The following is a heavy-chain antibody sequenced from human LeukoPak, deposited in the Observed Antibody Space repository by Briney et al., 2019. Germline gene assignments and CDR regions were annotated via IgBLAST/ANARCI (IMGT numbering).Heavy chain of an antibody. Sequence: GGSLRLSCAASGFTCSSYGMNWVRQAPGKGLEWVSVITGNAGLIAYADSVRGRFTISRDNSKNMLYLQMNSLTAEDTAVYYCAKDRTSDGYYSIDYWGQGAPVTVSS. CDR2: ITGNAGLI. D-gene: IGHD3-22*01. V-gene: IGHV3-23*01. J-gene: IGHJ4*02. CDR3: AKDRTSDGYYSIDY. CDR1: GFTCSSYG.